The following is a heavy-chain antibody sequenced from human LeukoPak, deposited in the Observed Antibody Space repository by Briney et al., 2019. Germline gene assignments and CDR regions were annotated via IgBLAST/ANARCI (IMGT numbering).Heavy chain of an antibody. CDR2: IWYDGSNK. D-gene: IGHD3-16*01. V-gene: IGHV3-33*01. J-gene: IGHJ4*02. CDR3: ARAPPPRSYEFDY. Sequence: GGSVRLSCAASGYTFSSYGMHWVRQAPGEGLEWVAVIWYDGSNKYYADSVKGRFTISRDNSKNTLYLQMNSLRAEDTAVYYCARAPPPRSYEFDYWGQGTLVTVSS. CDR1: GYTFSSYG.